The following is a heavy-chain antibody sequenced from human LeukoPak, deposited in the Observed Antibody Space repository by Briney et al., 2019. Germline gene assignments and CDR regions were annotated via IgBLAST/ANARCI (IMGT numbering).Heavy chain of an antibody. V-gene: IGHV3-7*01. J-gene: IGHJ4*02. Sequence: SGGSLRLSCAASGFTFSTYWMNWYRQAPGKGLEWVGNINQDASEINYVDSVRGRFTISRDNAKNSLHLQMNSLRAEDTAVYYCATDRDNSDGQKRFVSWGRGTLVSVSS. D-gene: IGHD1-26*01. CDR1: GFTFSTYW. CDR3: ATDRDNSDGQKRFVS. CDR2: INQDASEI.